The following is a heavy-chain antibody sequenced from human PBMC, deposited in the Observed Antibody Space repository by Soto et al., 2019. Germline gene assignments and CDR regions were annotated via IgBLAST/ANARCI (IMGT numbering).Heavy chain of an antibody. CDR3: ARGDRGAFDL. J-gene: IGHJ3*01. D-gene: IGHD1-26*01. Sequence: EVQLVESGGGLVQPGESLRLSCAASGFIFSYYWMHWVRQAPGKGLVWVSRIHSDGSSTTYADSVKGRFSISRDNARNTVYLQMNSLRAEDTAVYYCARGDRGAFDLWGQGTVLTVSS. V-gene: IGHV3-74*01. CDR1: GFIFSYYW. CDR2: IHSDGSST.